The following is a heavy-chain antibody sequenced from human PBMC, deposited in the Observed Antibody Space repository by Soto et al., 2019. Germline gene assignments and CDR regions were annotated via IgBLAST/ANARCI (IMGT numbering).Heavy chain of an antibody. Sequence: ASVKVSCKASGGTFSSYAISWVRQAPGQGLEWMGGIIPIFGTANYAQKFQGRVTITADESTSTAYMELSSPRSEDTAVYYCARDWPYYDFWSGYKDYYYYGMDVWGQGTTVTVSS. CDR1: GGTFSSYA. D-gene: IGHD3-3*01. CDR3: ARDWPYYDFWSGYKDYYYYGMDV. CDR2: IIPIFGTA. J-gene: IGHJ6*02. V-gene: IGHV1-69*13.